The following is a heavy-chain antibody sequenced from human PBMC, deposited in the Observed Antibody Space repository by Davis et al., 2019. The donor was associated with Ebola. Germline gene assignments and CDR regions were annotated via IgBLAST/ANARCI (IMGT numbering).Heavy chain of an antibody. V-gene: IGHV3-30-3*01. J-gene: IGHJ3*02. Sequence: PGGSLRLSCAASGFTFSSYAMHWVRQAPGKGLEWVAVISYDGSNKYYADSVKGRFTISRDNSKNTLYLQMNSLRAEDTAVYYCARDPGPDAFDIWGQGTMVTVSS. CDR1: GFTFSSYA. CDR3: ARDPGPDAFDI. CDR2: ISYDGSNK.